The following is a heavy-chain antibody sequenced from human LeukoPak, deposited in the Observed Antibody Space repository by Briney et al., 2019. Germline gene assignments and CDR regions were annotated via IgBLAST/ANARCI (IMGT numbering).Heavy chain of an antibody. D-gene: IGHD4-17*01. CDR2: ISYDGSNK. Sequence: GGSLRLSCAASGFTFSDYYMSWVRQAPGKGLEGVAVISYDGSNKYYADSVKGRFTISRDNFKNTLYLQMNSLRAEDTAVYYCAKDLSYGDYGAFFDYWGQGALVTVPS. CDR1: GFTFSDYY. CDR3: AKDLSYGDYGAFFDY. J-gene: IGHJ4*02. V-gene: IGHV3-30*18.